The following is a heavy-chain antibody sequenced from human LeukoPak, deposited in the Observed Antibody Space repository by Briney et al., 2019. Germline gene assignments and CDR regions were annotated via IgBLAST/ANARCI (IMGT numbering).Heavy chain of an antibody. V-gene: IGHV3-21*01. J-gene: IGHJ4*02. CDR3: ARGHTAVTRHFDF. CDR2: ISSSSSYI. Sequence: PGGSLRLSCAASGFTFSSYEMNWVRQAPGKGLEWVSSISSSSSYIYYADSVKGRFTISRDNAKNSLYLDMNSLRAEDTAVYYCARGHTAVTRHFDFWGQGTLVTVSS. CDR1: GFTFSSYE. D-gene: IGHD4-17*01.